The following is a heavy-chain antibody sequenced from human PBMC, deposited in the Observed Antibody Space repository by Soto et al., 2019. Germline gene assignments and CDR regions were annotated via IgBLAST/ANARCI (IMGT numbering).Heavy chain of an antibody. CDR2: IYKSTTT. Sequence: SETLSLTCSVSGDSISTVDYFWAWIRQPPGQALEYIGYIYKSTTTYYNPSFESRVAISLDTSKSKFSLTVTSVTAADTAVYFCARGRYCLTGRCFPNWFESWGQGTLVIVSS. D-gene: IGHD2-15*01. CDR3: ARGRYCLTGRCFPNWFES. V-gene: IGHV4-30-4*02. CDR1: GDSISTVDYF. J-gene: IGHJ5*01.